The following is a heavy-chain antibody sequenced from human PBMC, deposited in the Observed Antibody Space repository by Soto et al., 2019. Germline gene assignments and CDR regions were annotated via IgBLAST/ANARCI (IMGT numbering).Heavy chain of an antibody. CDR3: AKDTQHGGVYYDFWSGYYLDY. V-gene: IGHV3-23*01. CDR1: GFTFSSYA. D-gene: IGHD3-3*01. CDR2: ISGSGGST. Sequence: GGSLRLSCAASGFTFSSYAMSWVRQAPGKGLEWVSAISGSGGSTYYGDSVKGRFTISRDNSKNTLYLQMNSLRAEDTSVYYCAKDTQHGGVYYDFWSGYYLDYWGQGTLVTVSS. J-gene: IGHJ4*02.